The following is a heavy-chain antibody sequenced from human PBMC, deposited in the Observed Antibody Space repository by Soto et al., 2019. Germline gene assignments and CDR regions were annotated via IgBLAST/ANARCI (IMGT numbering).Heavy chain of an antibody. CDR2: ISPYNGNT. V-gene: IGHV1-18*01. CDR1: GYPIIRYG. D-gene: IGHD3-9*01. J-gene: IGHJ4*02. Sequence: AAVKPSCTACGYPIIRYGLSWVRQAPGHGLEWMGWISPYNGNTHYAQKFQGRVTMTTDTATSAAYMELRSLRSDDTAVYFCARDQPVYDLLTALADSGRGCFVTVSS. CDR3: ARDQPVYDLLTALAD.